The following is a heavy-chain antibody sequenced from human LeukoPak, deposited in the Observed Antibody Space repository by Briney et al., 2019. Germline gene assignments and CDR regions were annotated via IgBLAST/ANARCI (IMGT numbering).Heavy chain of an antibody. D-gene: IGHD2-15*01. CDR3: ARYIVVVVAATPNAFDI. J-gene: IGHJ3*02. CDR2: IYYSGST. CDR1: GGSISSGDYY. Sequence: SQTLSLTCTVSGGSISSGDYYWSWIRQPPGKGLEWIGYIYYSGSTYYNPSLKSRVTISVDTSKNQFSLKLSSVTAADTAEYYCARYIVVVVAATPNAFDIWGQGTMVTVSS. V-gene: IGHV4-30-4*01.